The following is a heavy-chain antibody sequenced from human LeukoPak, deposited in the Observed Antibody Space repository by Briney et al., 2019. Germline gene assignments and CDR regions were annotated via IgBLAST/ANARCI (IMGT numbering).Heavy chain of an antibody. Sequence: TGGSLRLSCAASGFTFSSYGMHWVRQAPGKGLEWVAFIRYDGSNKYYADSVKGRFTISRDNSKNTLYLQMNSLRAEDTAVYYCEVAAPFDYWGQGTLVTVSS. CDR2: IRYDGSNK. J-gene: IGHJ4*02. V-gene: IGHV3-30*02. D-gene: IGHD2-15*01. CDR3: EVAAPFDY. CDR1: GFTFSSYG.